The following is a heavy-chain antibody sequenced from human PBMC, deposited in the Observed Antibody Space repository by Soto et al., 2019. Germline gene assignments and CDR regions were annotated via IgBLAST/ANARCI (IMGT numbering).Heavy chain of an antibody. D-gene: IGHD4-17*01. J-gene: IGHJ4*02. CDR2: IYYSGST. Sequence: SETLSLTCTFSVGSISSGDYYCSWIRQPPWKGLEWIGYIYYSGSTYYNPSLKSRVTISVDTSKNQFSLKLSSVTAADTAVYYCARALPPPAYGGNSYYFDYWGQGTLVIGSS. V-gene: IGHV4-30-4*01. CDR3: ARALPPPAYGGNSYYFDY. CDR1: VGSISSGDYY.